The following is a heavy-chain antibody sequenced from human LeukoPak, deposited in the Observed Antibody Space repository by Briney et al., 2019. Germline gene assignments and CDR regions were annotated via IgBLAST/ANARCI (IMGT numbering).Heavy chain of an antibody. CDR1: GFTFSSYG. V-gene: IGHV3-30*02. J-gene: IGHJ4*02. D-gene: IGHD2/OR15-2a*01. CDR2: MRYDGSNK. CDR3: AKDHSSWRRSPTDRPWDDY. Sequence: GGSLRLSCAASGFTFSSYGMHWDRQAPGKGLEWVAFMRYDGSNKYYVDSVRGRFTISRDNSKNTLYLQMNSLRLEDTAVYYCAKDHSSWRRSPTDRPWDDYWGQGSLVTVSS.